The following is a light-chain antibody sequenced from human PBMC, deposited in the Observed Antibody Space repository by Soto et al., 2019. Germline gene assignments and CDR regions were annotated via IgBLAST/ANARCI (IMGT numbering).Light chain of an antibody. Sequence: QSALTQPASVSGSPGQSITISCTGTSSDVGGYNYVSWYQQHPGKAPKLMIYEVSDRPSGVSNRFSGSKSGNTASLTISGFQAEDEGDYYCSSYTSNSHVVFGGGTKLTVL. J-gene: IGLJ2*01. V-gene: IGLV2-14*01. CDR3: SSYTSNSHVV. CDR2: EVS. CDR1: SSDVGGYNY.